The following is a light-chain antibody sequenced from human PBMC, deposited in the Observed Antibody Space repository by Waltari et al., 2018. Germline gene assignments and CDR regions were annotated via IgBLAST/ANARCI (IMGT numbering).Light chain of an antibody. CDR1: SSDFWHYNL. Sequence: SALTQPASVSGSTGHLITISCTVTSSDFWHYNLVSWYQKHPGTAPKRMIYEVNARPSGVSNRFSGSKSGNTADLTIAGLQPEEEADYYCCSYAGSTTFWVFGTGTKVTVL. CDR2: EVN. V-gene: IGLV2-23*02. CDR3: CSYAGSTTFWV. J-gene: IGLJ1*01.